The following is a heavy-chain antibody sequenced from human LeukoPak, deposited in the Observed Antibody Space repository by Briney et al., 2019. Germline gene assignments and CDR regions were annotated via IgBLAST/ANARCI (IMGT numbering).Heavy chain of an antibody. D-gene: IGHD3-10*01. J-gene: IGHJ3*02. CDR1: GFTLSSYE. Sequence: GGSLRLSCIVSGFTLSSYEMTWFRQAPGKGLEWVSSIGYSGSDTHYADSVKGRFTISRDNAKNSLFLQMSSLRAEDTAVYYCARDGSGYDDAFDIWGQGTMVTVSS. CDR2: IGYSGSDT. CDR3: ARDGSGYDDAFDI. V-gene: IGHV3-21*01.